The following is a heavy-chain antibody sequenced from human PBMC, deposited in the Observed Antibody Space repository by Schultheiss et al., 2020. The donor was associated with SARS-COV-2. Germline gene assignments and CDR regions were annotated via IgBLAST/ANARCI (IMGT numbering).Heavy chain of an antibody. Sequence: GGSLRLSCAASGFTFSSYWMSWVRQAPGKGLEWVSYISSSGSTIYYADSVKGRFTISRDNAKNSLYLQMNSLRAEDTAVYYCARGFGDSGSWKETPVVGHAGHYGMDVWGQGTTVTV. V-gene: IGHV3-48*04. CDR3: ARGFGDSGSWKETPVVGHAGHYGMDV. CDR1: GFTFSSYW. J-gene: IGHJ6*02. D-gene: IGHD6-13*01. CDR2: ISSSGSTI.